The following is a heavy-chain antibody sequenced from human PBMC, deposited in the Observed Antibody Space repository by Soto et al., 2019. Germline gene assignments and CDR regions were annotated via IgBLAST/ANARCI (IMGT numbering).Heavy chain of an antibody. CDR2: VYYSGST. Sequence: SETLSLTFTVSGGSINGYYWSWIRQPPGKELEWIGYVYYSGSTSYNPSLKSRVTMSVDTSKNQFSLKLTSVTAADTAVYYCARSSSSSNWYLDYWGQG. J-gene: IGHJ4*02. CDR3: ARSSSSSNWYLDY. CDR1: GGSINGYY. V-gene: IGHV4-59*01. D-gene: IGHD6-13*01.